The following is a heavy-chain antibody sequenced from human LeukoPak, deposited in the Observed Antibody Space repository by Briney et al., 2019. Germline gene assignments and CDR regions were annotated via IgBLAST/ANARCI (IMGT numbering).Heavy chain of an antibody. CDR1: GYTFTDYY. D-gene: IGHD3-10*01. CDR2: INPNSGGT. CDR3: ARGAHYYGSGRNWYNWFDP. V-gene: IGHV1-2*02. J-gene: IGHJ5*02. Sequence: ASVKVSCKASGYTFTDYYMHWVRQAPGQGLEWMGWINPNSGGTNYAQKFQGRVTMTRDTSISTAYMELSRLRSDDTAVYYCARGAHYYGSGRNWYNWFDPWGQGTLVTVSS.